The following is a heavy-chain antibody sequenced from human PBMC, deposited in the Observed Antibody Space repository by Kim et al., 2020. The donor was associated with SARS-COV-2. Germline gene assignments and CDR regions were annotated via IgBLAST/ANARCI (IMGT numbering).Heavy chain of an antibody. CDR2: N. Sequence: NDYARSVKSRMTINADTSKNQFSLQLSSVTLEDTAVYYCARGWLKGGFDTWGQGTLVTVSS. CDR3: ARGWLKGGFDT. V-gene: IGHV6-1*01. J-gene: IGHJ4*02. D-gene: IGHD3-16*01.